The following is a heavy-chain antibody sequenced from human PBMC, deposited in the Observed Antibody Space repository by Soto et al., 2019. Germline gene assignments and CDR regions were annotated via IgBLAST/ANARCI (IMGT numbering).Heavy chain of an antibody. V-gene: IGHV3-23*01. J-gene: IGHJ5*02. Sequence: EVQLMESGGGLVQPGGSLRLSCAASAFAFSSSAMNWVRQAPGKGLEWVSTVDYSGGFTRYADAVKGRSTISRDNTRSTLFLHLQSLRDDDTAVYYCAKSGGFCRDADCYPNWFDAWGQGTLITVSS. CDR1: AFAFSSSA. CDR2: VDYSGGFT. D-gene: IGHD2-21*02. CDR3: AKSGGFCRDADCYPNWFDA.